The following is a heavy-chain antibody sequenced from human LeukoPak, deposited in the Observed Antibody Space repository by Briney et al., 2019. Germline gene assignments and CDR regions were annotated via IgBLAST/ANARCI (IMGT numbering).Heavy chain of an antibody. D-gene: IGHD3-10*01. CDR3: ARGWRFRITMVRGVITEYGFDY. CDR1: GYTFTSYD. Sequence: ASVKVSCKASGYTFTSYDINWVRQATGQGLEWMGWMNPNSGNTGYAQKFQGRVTITRNTSISTAYMELSSLRSEDTAVYYCARGWRFRITMVRGVITEYGFDYWGQGTLVTVSS. J-gene: IGHJ4*02. CDR2: MNPNSGNT. V-gene: IGHV1-8*03.